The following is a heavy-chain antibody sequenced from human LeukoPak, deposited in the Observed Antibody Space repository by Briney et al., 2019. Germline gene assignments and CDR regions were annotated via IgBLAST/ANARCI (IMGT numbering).Heavy chain of an antibody. CDR1: RFTFSPYS. Sequence: PGGSLRLSCAASRFTFSPYSMNWVRQAPGKGLEWVSHISSSSSTIYYADSVKGRFTISRDNAKHSLYLQMNSLRAEDTAVYYCARDLSGFDYAFDIWGQGTMVTVSS. CDR3: ARDLSGFDYAFDI. J-gene: IGHJ3*02. V-gene: IGHV3-48*01. D-gene: IGHD5-12*01. CDR2: ISSSSSTI.